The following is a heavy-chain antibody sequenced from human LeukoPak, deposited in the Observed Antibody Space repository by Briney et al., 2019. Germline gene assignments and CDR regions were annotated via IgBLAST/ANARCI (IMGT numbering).Heavy chain of an antibody. J-gene: IGHJ6*03. CDR2: INWDGGST. V-gene: IGHV3-43*01. Sequence: GGSLRLSCAASGFNFEDYTMHWVRQTPGKGLEWVSLINWDGGSTYYADSVKGRFAISRDNAKNSLYLQMNSPRAEDTAVYYCARDGPGGYYYYYMDVWGKGTTVTISS. D-gene: IGHD3-10*01. CDR1: GFNFEDYT. CDR3: ARDGPGGYYYYYMDV.